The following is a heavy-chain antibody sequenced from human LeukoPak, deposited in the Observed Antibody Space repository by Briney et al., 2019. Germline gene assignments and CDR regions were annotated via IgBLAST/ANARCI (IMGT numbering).Heavy chain of an antibody. CDR1: GYTFTSYY. D-gene: IGHD6-13*01. V-gene: IGHV1-46*01. CDR2: INPSGGST. Sequence: ASVKVSCKASGYTFTSYYMHWVRQAPGQGLEWMGRINPSGGSTSYAQKFQGRVTMTRDTSTSTVYMELSSLRSEDTAVYYCARARGSDSSSNYYMDVWRKRTTVTVSS. CDR3: ARARGSDSSSNYYMDV. J-gene: IGHJ6*03.